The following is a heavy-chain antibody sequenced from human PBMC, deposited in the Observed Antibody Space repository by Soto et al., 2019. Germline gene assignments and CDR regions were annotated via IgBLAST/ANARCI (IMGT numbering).Heavy chain of an antibody. CDR2: INPSGGST. J-gene: IGHJ3*02. Sequence: GASVKVSCKASGYTFTSYYMHWVRQAPGQGLEWMGIINPSGGSTSYAQKFQGRVTMTRDTSTSTVYMELSSLRSEDTAVYYCARERYDFWSGSHRRDAFDIWGQGTMVTVSS. CDR3: ARERYDFWSGSHRRDAFDI. D-gene: IGHD3-3*01. V-gene: IGHV1-46*01. CDR1: GYTFTSYY.